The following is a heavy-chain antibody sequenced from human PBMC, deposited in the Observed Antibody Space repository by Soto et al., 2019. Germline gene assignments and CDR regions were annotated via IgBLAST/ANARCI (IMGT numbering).Heavy chain of an antibody. CDR1: GYTFTSYC. V-gene: IGHV1-18*01. CDR3: ARDWGIVVVTAAIFDY. CDR2: ISAYNGNT. Sequence: GASVKVSCKASGYTFTSYCISWVRQAPGQGLEWMGWISAYNGNTNYAQKLQGRVTMTTDTSTSTAYMELRSLRSDDTAVYYCARDWGIVVVTAAIFDYWGQGTLVTVSS. D-gene: IGHD2-2*01. J-gene: IGHJ4*02.